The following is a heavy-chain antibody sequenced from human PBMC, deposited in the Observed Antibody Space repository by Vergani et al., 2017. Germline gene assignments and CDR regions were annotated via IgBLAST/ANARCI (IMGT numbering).Heavy chain of an antibody. CDR1: GDSVISTDYH. CDR3: ASKRGACRAAYCHSYDF. Sequence: QVQLQESGPGLVKPSETLSLTCTVSGDSVISTDYHWGWIRPPPGKGLEGIGSMDYSGSTSYNPSLESRISISFETPKNQFSLRLTSVTAADTAVYYCASKRGACRAAYCHSYDFWGPGTLVGVSS. J-gene: IGHJ4*02. V-gene: IGHV4-39*01. D-gene: IGHD2-15*01. CDR2: MDYSGST.